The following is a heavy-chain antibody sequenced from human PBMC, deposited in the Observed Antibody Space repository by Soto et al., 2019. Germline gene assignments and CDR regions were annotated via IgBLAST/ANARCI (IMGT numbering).Heavy chain of an antibody. CDR3: AREAGYCSRTSCYRRAFDT. CDR1: GFTFSGHW. D-gene: IGHD2-2*01. J-gene: IGHJ3*02. V-gene: IGHV3-74*03. CDR2: INTDGGTS. Sequence: EVQLVESGGDLVQPGGSLRLSCAASGFTFSGHWMHWVRQVPGKGLEWVSRINTDGGTSAYADSVKGRFTISRDNAKNPLYLQMNALRAEDTAVYYCAREAGYCSRTSCYRRAFDTWGQGTRVTVS.